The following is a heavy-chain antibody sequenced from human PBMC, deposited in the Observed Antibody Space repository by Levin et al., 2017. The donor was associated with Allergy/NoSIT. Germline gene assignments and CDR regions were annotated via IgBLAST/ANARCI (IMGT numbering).Heavy chain of an antibody. CDR2: IYSGGST. J-gene: IGHJ4*02. D-gene: IGHD6-19*01. Sequence: PGESLKISCAASGFTVSRHYMSWVRQAPGKGLEWVSVIYSGGSTYYADSVKGRFTISRDNSKNTLYLQMNSLRAEDTAVYYCARDLRTSGWYSGFDYWGQGTLVTVSS. CDR1: GFTVSRHY. CDR3: ARDLRTSGWYSGFDY. V-gene: IGHV3-53*01.